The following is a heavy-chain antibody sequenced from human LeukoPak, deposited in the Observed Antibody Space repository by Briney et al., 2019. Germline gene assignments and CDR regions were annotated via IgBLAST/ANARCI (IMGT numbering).Heavy chain of an antibody. D-gene: IGHD2-2*01. V-gene: IGHV3-11*01. J-gene: IGHJ4*02. CDR3: ARMVVPHRFDY. Sequence: PGGSLRLSCAASGFTFSDYYMSWLRQAPGKGLEWRSYITGSGRTIYYADSVKGRFTISRDNAKNSLYLQMNSLRAEDAAVYYCARMVVPHRFDYWGQGNLVTVSS. CDR2: ITGSGRTI. CDR1: GFTFSDYY.